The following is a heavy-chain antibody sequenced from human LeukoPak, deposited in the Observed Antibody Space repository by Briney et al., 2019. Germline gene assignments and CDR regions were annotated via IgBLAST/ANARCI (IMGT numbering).Heavy chain of an antibody. J-gene: IGHJ4*02. Sequence: SETLSLTCTVSGGSVYTSDYYWGWVRQPPGKGPEWIGDIFYTGKTNYNPSLKSRISVSIDTSKNQFSLKLTSVTAADTAVYYCARVFDSWGQGTLVTVSS. CDR2: IFYTGKT. CDR3: ARVFDS. CDR1: GGSVYTSDYY. V-gene: IGHV4-39*07.